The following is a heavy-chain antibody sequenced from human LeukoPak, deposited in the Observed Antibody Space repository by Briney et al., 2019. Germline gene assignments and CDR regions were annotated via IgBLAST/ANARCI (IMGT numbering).Heavy chain of an antibody. CDR3: AAMTKDHYHPPKCYFDY. D-gene: IGHD4-11*01. J-gene: IGHJ4*02. Sequence: ASVKVSCKVSGYTLTELSMHWVRQAPGKGLEWMGGFDPEDGGTIYAQKFQGRVTMTEDTSTDTAYMELSSLRSEDTAVYYCAAMTKDHYHPPKCYFDYWGQGTLVTVSS. CDR1: GYTLTELS. CDR2: FDPEDGGT. V-gene: IGHV1-24*01.